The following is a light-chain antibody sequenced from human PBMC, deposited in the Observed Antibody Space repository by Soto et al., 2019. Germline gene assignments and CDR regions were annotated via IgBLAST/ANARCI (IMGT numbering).Light chain of an antibody. CDR3: SSYAGSNNYV. J-gene: IGLJ1*01. Sequence: QSVLTQPPSASGSPGQSVTISCTGTSSDVGGYNYVTWYQQHPGKAPKLMIYEVSKRPSGVPDRFSGSKSGHTASLTVSGLQAEDEADYYCSSYAGSNNYVCGTGTKVTVL. V-gene: IGLV2-8*01. CDR1: SSDVGGYNY. CDR2: EVS.